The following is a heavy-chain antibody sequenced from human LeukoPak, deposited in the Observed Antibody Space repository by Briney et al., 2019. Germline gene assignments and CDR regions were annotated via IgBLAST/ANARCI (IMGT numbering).Heavy chain of an antibody. D-gene: IGHD2-21*02. V-gene: IGHV4-59*01. J-gene: IGHJ4*02. CDR3: ARFAYCGGHCWYYFDY. CDR1: GGSISSYY. Sequence: SETLSLTCTVSGGSISSYYWSWIRQPPGKGLEWIGYIYSSGSTNYNPSLKSRITISVDTSKNQFSLKLSSVTAADTAVYYCARFAYCGGHCWYYFDYWGQGSLVSVSS. CDR2: IYSSGST.